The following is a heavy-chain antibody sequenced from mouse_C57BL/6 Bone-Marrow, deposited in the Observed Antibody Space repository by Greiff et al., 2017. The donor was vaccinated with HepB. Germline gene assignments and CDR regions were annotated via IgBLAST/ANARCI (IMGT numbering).Heavy chain of an antibody. CDR1: GYTFTSYW. CDR2: IHPNSGST. Sequence: VQLQQPGAELVKPGASVKLSCKASGYTFTSYWMHWVKQRPGQGLEWIGMIHPNSGSTNYNEKFKSKATLTVDKSSSTAYMQLSSLTSEDSAVYYCTGYYGSSCYWYFDVWGTGTTVTVSS. CDR3: TGYYGSSCYWYFDV. J-gene: IGHJ1*03. D-gene: IGHD1-1*01. V-gene: IGHV1-64*01.